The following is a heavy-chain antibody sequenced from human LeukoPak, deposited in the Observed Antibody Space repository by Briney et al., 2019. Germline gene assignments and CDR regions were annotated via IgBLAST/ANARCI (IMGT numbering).Heavy chain of an antibody. D-gene: IGHD3-22*01. CDR2: MSDTT. J-gene: IGHJ3*02. V-gene: IGHV3-23*01. CDR3: AKDSLMVYYDSSGYYSPHAFDI. Sequence: GGSLRLSCAASGFTFSDYDMSWVRQAPGKGLEWVSAMSDTTYYADSVRGRFTISRDNAKNTLYLQMNYLRIEDTAVYYCAKDSLMVYYDSSGYYSPHAFDIWGQGTMVTVSS. CDR1: GFTFSDYD.